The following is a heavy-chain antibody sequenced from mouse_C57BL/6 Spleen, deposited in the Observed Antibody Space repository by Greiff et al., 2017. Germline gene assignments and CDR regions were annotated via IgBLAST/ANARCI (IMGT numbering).Heavy chain of an antibody. CDR2: IDPETGGT. J-gene: IGHJ4*01. CDR1: GYTFTDYE. D-gene: IGHD2-2*01. Sequence: LQESGAELVRPGASVTLSCKASGYTFTDYEMHWVKQTPVHGLEWIGAIDPETGGTAYNQKFKGKAILTADKSSSTAYMELRSLTSEDSAVYYCTRHKVTYYAMDYWGQGTSVTVSS. CDR3: TRHKVTYYAMDY. V-gene: IGHV1-15*01.